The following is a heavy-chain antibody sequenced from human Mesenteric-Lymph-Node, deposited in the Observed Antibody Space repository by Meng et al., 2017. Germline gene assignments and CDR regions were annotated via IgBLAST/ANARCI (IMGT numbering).Heavy chain of an antibody. J-gene: IGHJ4*02. CDR2: IYSGGSM. V-gene: IGHV3-69-1*01. CDR3: ARVRGWYHFDY. CDR1: GITVSDNY. Sequence: GESLKISCAASGITVSDNYMGWVRQAPGKGLEWISDIYSGGSMFYADSVKGRFTISRDNAKNLLYLEMSSLRAEDTAVYYCARVRGWYHFDYWGQGTLVTVSS. D-gene: IGHD6-19*01.